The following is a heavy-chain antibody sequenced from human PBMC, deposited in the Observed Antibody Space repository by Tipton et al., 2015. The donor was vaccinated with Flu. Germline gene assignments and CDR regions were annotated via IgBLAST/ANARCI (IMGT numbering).Heavy chain of an antibody. V-gene: IGHV4-34*01. Sequence: LRLSCAASGFTFSTYAMSWVRHAPGKGLEWIGEINHSGSTHYSSSLKSRVTMSVDSSKNQFSLHLSSVTAADTAVYYCARVSPRRVTAIVVVMLPEGYFDYWGQGTQVIVSS. D-gene: IGHD3-22*01. CDR2: INHSGST. CDR1: GFTFSTYA. J-gene: IGHJ4*02. CDR3: ARVSPRRVTAIVVVMLPEGYFDY.